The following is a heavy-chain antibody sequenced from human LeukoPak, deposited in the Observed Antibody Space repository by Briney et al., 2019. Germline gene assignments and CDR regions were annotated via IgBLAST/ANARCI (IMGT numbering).Heavy chain of an antibody. J-gene: IGHJ6*03. CDR2: IKREGGDR. CDR1: GFTFSSNG. V-gene: IGHV3-7*01. D-gene: IGHD6-13*01. Sequence: GGSLRLSCATSGFTFSSNGMSWVRQAPGKGLEWVAYIKREGGDRYYVDSVKGRFTISRDNTKNSLYLQMNSLRAEDTAVYYCARVAVAGIYFYYYTDVWGKGTTVTVSS. CDR3: ARVAVAGIYFYYYTDV.